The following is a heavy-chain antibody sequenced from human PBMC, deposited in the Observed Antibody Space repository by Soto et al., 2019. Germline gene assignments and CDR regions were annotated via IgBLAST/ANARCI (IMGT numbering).Heavy chain of an antibody. CDR2: ISYDGSNK. CDR3: ARFGGPGEGDY. Sequence: QVQLVESGGGVVQPGRSLRLSCAASGFTFSSYAMHWVRQAPGKGLEWVAVISYDGSNKYYADYVKGRFTISRDNSKNTLYLQMNSLRAEDTAVYYCARFGGPGEGDYWGQGTLVTVSS. D-gene: IGHD3-10*01. V-gene: IGHV3-30-3*01. J-gene: IGHJ4*02. CDR1: GFTFSSYA.